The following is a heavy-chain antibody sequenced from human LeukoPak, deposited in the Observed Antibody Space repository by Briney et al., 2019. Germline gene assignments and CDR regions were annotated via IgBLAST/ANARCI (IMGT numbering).Heavy chain of an antibody. D-gene: IGHD6-19*01. Sequence: PSETLSLTCAVYGGSFSGYYWSWIRQPPGKGLEWIGEINHSGSTNYNPSLKSRVTISVDTSKNQFSLKLSSVTAADTAVYYCARESSGWPEYFQHWGQGTLVTVSS. J-gene: IGHJ1*01. CDR1: GGSFSGYY. CDR2: INHSGST. V-gene: IGHV4-34*01. CDR3: ARESSGWPEYFQH.